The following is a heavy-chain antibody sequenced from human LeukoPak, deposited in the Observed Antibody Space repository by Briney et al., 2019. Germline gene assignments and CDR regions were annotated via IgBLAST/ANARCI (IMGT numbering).Heavy chain of an antibody. Sequence: SCKVSGYTLTELSMHWVRQAPGKGLEWVAVISYDGSNKYYADSVKGRFTISRDNSKNTLYLQMNSLRAEDTAVYYCAKEISIYPYYYYGMDVWGQGTTVTVSS. D-gene: IGHD3-3*01. CDR3: AKEISIYPYYYYGMDV. J-gene: IGHJ6*02. V-gene: IGHV3-30*18. CDR1: GYTLTELS. CDR2: ISYDGSNK.